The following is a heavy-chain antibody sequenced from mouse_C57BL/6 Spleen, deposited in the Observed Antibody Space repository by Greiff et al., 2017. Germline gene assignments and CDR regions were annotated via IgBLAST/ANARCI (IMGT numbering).Heavy chain of an antibody. CDR3: TRERGYGNDAMGY. CDR2: IYPGNSDT. J-gene: IGHJ4*01. Sequence: EVKLQESGTVLARPGASVKMSCKTSGYTFTSYWMPWVKQRPGQGLEWIGAIYPGNSDTSYNQKFKGKAKLTAVTSASTAYMELSSLTNEESADYDGTRERGYGNDAMGYWGQGTSVTVSA. V-gene: IGHV1-5*01. D-gene: IGHD2-1*01. CDR1: GYTFTSYW.